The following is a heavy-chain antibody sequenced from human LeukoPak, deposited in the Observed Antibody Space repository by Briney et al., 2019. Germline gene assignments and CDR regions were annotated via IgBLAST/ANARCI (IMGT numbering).Heavy chain of an antibody. CDR1: GYTFTSYD. V-gene: IGHV1-8*01. D-gene: IGHD6-13*01. J-gene: IGHJ4*02. Sequence: ASVKVSCKASGYTFTSYDINWGRQATGQGLEWMGWMNPNSGNTGYAQKFQGRVTMTRNTSISTAYMELSSLRSEDTAVYYCARNGPSSSWYGGGYWGQGTLVTVSS. CDR2: MNPNSGNT. CDR3: ARNGPSSSWYGGGY.